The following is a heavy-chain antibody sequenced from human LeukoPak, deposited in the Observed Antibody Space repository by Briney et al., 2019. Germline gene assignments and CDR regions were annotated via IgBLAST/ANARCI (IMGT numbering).Heavy chain of an antibody. J-gene: IGHJ5*02. V-gene: IGHV4-31*03. D-gene: IGHD3-22*01. CDR3: ARGENYYDSPEAWFDP. CDR1: GGSISNGDHY. CDR2: IYYSGST. Sequence: KPSETLSLTCTVSGGSISNGDHYWSWIRQHPGKGLEWIGHIYYSGSTYYNPSLKSRGIISVETSKNQFSLKLSSVTAADTAVYYCARGENYYDSPEAWFDPWGQGTLVTVSS.